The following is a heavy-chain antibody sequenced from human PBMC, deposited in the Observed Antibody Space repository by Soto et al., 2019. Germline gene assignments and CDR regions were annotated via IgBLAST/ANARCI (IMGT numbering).Heavy chain of an antibody. D-gene: IGHD3-3*01. J-gene: IGHJ4*02. CDR1: GFTFSSHS. CDR3: AKMRVLEWEVQESDY. Sequence: QVHLVESGGGVVQPGRSLRLSCAASGFTFSSHSVHCSRQAPGKGLGRVAVIPYDGSTQYYADTVKGRFSISRDTSKNTLYLQMNSLRAEDTAVYYCAKMRVLEWEVQESDYWGQGTLVSVSS. CDR2: IPYDGSTQ. V-gene: IGHV3-30*18.